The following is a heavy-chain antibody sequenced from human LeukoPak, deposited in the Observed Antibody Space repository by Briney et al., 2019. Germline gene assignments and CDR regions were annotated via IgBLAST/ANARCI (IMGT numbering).Heavy chain of an antibody. J-gene: IGHJ4*02. CDR3: ARIHGGI. V-gene: IGHV4-39*07. D-gene: IGHD3-3*02. Sequence: SETLSLTCTVSGGSITSSPYYWGWIRQPPGKGLEWIGSISFSGSTFYNPSLESRVTVSRDTSKNQLSLKVNSVTAADTAVYYCARIHGGIWGQGTLVTVSS. CDR2: ISFSGST. CDR1: GGSITSSPYY.